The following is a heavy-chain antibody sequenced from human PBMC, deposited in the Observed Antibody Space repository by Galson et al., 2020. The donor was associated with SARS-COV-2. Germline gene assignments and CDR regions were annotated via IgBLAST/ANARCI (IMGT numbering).Heavy chain of an antibody. D-gene: IGHD6-13*01. J-gene: IGHJ1*01. CDR1: AGSISSGDYY. CDR3: ASQYSSSWYAEYFQH. CDR2: IYYSGST. Sequence: SETLSLTCTVSAGSISSGDYYWSWIRQPPGKGLEWIGYIYYSGSTHYNPSLKSRVTISVDTSKNQFSLKLSSVTAADTAVYYCASQYSSSWYAEYFQHWGQGTLVTVSS. V-gene: IGHV4-30-4*01.